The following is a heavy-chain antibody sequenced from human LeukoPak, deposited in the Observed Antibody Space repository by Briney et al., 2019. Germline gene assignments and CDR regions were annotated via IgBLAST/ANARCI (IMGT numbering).Heavy chain of an antibody. Sequence: GGSLRLSCAASGFTCSSYAMSWVRQAPGKGLEWVSGISSRGGSTYYADSVKGRFTISRDNSKNTLYLQMNSLRAEDTAVYYCAKGSSSGSFSVFDYWGQGTLVTVSS. J-gene: IGHJ4*02. D-gene: IGHD3-10*01. CDR3: AKGSSSGSFSVFDY. CDR2: ISSRGGST. V-gene: IGHV3-23*01. CDR1: GFTCSSYA.